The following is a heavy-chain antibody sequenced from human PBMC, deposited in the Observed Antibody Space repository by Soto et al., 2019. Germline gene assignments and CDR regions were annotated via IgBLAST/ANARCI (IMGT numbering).Heavy chain of an antibody. Sequence: GGSLRLSCAASGFTFSSYSMNWVRQAPGKGLEWVSSISSSSSYIYYADSVKGRFTISRDNAKNSLYLQMNSLRAADTAVYYCARTQLGIGAVYWGQGTLVTVSS. CDR2: ISSSSSYI. CDR3: ARTQLGIGAVY. J-gene: IGHJ4*02. CDR1: GFTFSSYS. D-gene: IGHD7-27*01. V-gene: IGHV3-21*01.